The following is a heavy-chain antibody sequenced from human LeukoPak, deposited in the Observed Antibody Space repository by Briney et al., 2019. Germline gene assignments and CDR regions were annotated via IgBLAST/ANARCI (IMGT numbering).Heavy chain of an antibody. CDR2: IYYSGST. CDR1: GGSISSSSYY. D-gene: IGHD3-10*01. J-gene: IGHJ4*02. CDR3: ATSYGSGSYYNILPDY. Sequence: PSETLSLTCTVSGGSISSSSYYWGWIRHPPGKGLEWIGSIYYSGSTYYNPSLKSRVTISVDTSKNQFSLKLSSVTAADTAVYYCATSYGSGSYYNILPDYCGQGTLVTVSS. V-gene: IGHV4-39*01.